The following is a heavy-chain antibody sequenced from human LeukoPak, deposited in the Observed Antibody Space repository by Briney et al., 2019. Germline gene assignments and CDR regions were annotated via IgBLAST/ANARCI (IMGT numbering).Heavy chain of an antibody. CDR2: RNHSGRT. V-gene: IGHV4-34*01. Sequence: PSETLSLTCAVYGGSFSGYYWSWIRQPPGKGQEWNGERNHSGRTNYNPSLKSRVTISVDTSKNQFSLQLSSVTAADTVVYYCARSRWIQLWLDYWGQGTLVSVSS. CDR1: GGSFSGYY. CDR3: ARSRWIQLWLDY. D-gene: IGHD5-18*01. J-gene: IGHJ4*02.